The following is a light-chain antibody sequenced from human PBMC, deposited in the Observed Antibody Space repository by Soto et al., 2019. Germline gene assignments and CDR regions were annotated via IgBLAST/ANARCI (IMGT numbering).Light chain of an antibody. CDR2: GAS. V-gene: IGKV3-20*01. Sequence: EIVLTQSPGTLSLTPGERATLSCRASQSVSNNYLAWYQQKPGQAPRLLSYGASSRATGIPDRFSGSGSGTDITLTISRLEPEDFAVYYCQQYGSSGTFGQGTKV. CDR3: QQYGSSGT. J-gene: IGKJ1*01. CDR1: QSVSNNY.